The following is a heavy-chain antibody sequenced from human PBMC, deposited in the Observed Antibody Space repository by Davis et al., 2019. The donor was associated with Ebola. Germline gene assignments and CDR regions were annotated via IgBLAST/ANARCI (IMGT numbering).Heavy chain of an antibody. CDR1: GFTFSTYA. Sequence: GGSLRLSCAASGFTFSTYAMGWVRQAPGKGLEWVSDISSGGGAPYYADSVKGRFTISRDNAKNSLYLQMNSLRAEDTAVYYCARGREEIAVAGTDYWGQGTLVTVSS. D-gene: IGHD6-19*01. V-gene: IGHV3-21*01. J-gene: IGHJ4*02. CDR3: ARGREEIAVAGTDY. CDR2: ISSGGGAP.